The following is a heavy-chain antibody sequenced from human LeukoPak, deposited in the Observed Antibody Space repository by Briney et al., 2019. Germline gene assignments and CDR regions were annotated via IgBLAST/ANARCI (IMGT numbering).Heavy chain of an antibody. CDR2: MNRDGSEK. CDR1: GFTFSDYW. CDR3: ARDGGIIRFGGQDV. V-gene: IGHV3-7*01. J-gene: IGHJ6*02. Sequence: GGSLRLPCAASGFTFSDYWLSWVRQAPGKGLEWVANMNRDGSEKNYVDSMKGRITISRDNAKNSLYLQMNSLRVEDTAVYYCARDGGIIRFGGQDVWGQGTTVTVS. D-gene: IGHD3-16*01.